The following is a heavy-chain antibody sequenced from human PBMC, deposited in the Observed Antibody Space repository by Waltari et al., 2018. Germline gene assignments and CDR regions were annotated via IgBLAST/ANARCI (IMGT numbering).Heavy chain of an antibody. CDR3: VKAQLGDDNWFDP. CDR2: ISWNGDII. V-gene: IGHV3-9*03. Sequence: ELLLVESGGGLVQPGRSLRLSCAASGFTFADYAMLWVRQVPGRGLEWVSGISWNGDIIGYGDSVKGRFTISRDNANNSLYLEMNSLRPEDMAVYYCVKAQLGDDNWFDPWGQGTLVIVSS. J-gene: IGHJ5*02. CDR1: GFTFADYA. D-gene: IGHD1-1*01.